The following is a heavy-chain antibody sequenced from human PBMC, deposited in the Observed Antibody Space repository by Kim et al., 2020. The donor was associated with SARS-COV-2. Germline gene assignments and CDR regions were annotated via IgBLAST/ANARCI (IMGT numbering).Heavy chain of an antibody. CDR1: DYSITSIYY. D-gene: IGHD4-17*01. J-gene: IGHJ4*02. Sequence: SETLSLTCTVSDYSITSIYYWGWIRQPPGKGLEWIGSVFHTGGTYYNPSLKSRVTISVDTSKNQFSLNMNYVTAADTAVYYCTREVAGTTVDYWGQGTLVTVSS. V-gene: IGHV4-38-2*02. CDR3: TREVAGTTVDY. CDR2: VFHTGGT.